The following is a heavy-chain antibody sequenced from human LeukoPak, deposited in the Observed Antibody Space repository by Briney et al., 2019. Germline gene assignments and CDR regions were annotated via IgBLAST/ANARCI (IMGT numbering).Heavy chain of an antibody. D-gene: IGHD6-13*01. CDR3: AKEEQQLVPGAYYFDY. J-gene: IGHJ4*02. V-gene: IGHV3-7*03. CDR2: IKQDGSER. CDR1: GFAFGSDW. Sequence: GGSLRLSCAASGFAFGSDWMTWVRQAPGKGLEWVANIKQDGSERYYVDSVKGRFTISRDNSKNTLYLQMNSLRAEDTAVYYCAKEEQQLVPGAYYFDYWGQGTLVTVSS.